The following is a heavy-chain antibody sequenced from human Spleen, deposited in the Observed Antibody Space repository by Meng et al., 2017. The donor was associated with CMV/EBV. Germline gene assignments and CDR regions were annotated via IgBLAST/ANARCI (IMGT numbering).Heavy chain of an antibody. V-gene: IGHV4-39*07. CDR3: ARVGISSSEGY. D-gene: IGHD6-6*01. CDR1: GDSISSSIYY. Sequence: GSLRLSCTVSGDSISSSIYYWGWIRQPPAKGLEWIGSISYSGNTHFNPSLKSRLTILVDTSKNQFSLKLSSVTAADTAMYYCARVGISSSEGYWGQGTLVTVSS. CDR2: ISYSGNT. J-gene: IGHJ4*02.